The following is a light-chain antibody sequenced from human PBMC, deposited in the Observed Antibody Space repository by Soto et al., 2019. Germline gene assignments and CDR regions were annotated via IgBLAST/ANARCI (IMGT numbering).Light chain of an antibody. J-gene: IGLJ1*01. V-gene: IGLV2-11*01. Sequence: QSALTQPPSVSGSPGQSVTISCTGTSSDVGGYDYVSWYQQRPGKAPKLLIYDVTKRPSGVPDRFSGSKSGNTASLTISGLQAGDEADFYCCSYGGSFPYVFGTGTKVTVL. CDR1: SSDVGGYDY. CDR3: CSYGGSFPYV. CDR2: DVT.